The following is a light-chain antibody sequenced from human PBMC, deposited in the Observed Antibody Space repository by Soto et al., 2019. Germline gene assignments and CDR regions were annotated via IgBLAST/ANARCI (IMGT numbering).Light chain of an antibody. V-gene: IGKV3-15*01. CDR2: GAS. J-gene: IGKJ4*01. CDR3: QQYNNWPSLT. Sequence: EIVMTQSPATLSVSPGERATLSCRASQSVSSNLAWYQQKTGQAPRLLIYGASTRATGIPARFSVSGSGTEFTLPNSSLQSEDFSAYYCQQYNNWPSLTFGRGTKVEIK. CDR1: QSVSSN.